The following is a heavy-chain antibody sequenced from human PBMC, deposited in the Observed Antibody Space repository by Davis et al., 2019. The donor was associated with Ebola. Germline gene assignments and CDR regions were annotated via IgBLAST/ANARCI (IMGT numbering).Heavy chain of an antibody. CDR1: GYTFTNYA. D-gene: IGHD3-10*01. CDR3: ARRATMVRGVIITNYGMDV. CDR2: ISAYNGAT. J-gene: IGHJ6*02. Sequence: ASVKVSCKASGYTFTNYAVTWVRRAPGQGLEWLGWISAYNGATDYAQKLQGRVTMTTDTSTSTAYMELRSLRSDDTAVYYCARRATMVRGVIITNYGMDVWGQGTTVTVSS. V-gene: IGHV1-18*01.